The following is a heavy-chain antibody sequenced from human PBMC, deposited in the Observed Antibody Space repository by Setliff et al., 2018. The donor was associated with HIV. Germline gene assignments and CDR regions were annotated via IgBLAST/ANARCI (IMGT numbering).Heavy chain of an antibody. D-gene: IGHD3-22*01. Sequence: ASVKVSCKASGYTFTSYGISWVRQAPGQGLEWMGWISAYNGNTNYAQKLQGRVTMTTDTSTSTAYMELRSLRSDDTAVYYCERAGRLYYYYSSGQGGCFDYWGQGTLVTVSS. CDR1: GYTFTSYG. V-gene: IGHV1-18*01. CDR3: ERAGRLYYYYSSGQGGCFDY. CDR2: ISAYNGNT. J-gene: IGHJ4*02.